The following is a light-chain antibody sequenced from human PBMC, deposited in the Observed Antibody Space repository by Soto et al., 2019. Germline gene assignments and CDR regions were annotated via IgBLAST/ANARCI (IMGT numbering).Light chain of an antibody. J-gene: IGLJ2*01. Sequence: QSALTQSASVSGSPGQSITISCTGTSSDVGRYNYVSWYQQNPGKAPKLIIYDVSDRPSGVSNRFSGSKSGTTASLTISGLQAEDEADYYCGSYTSSDTMIFGGGTKLTVL. CDR3: GSYTSSDTMI. CDR1: SSDVGRYNY. V-gene: IGLV2-14*01. CDR2: DVS.